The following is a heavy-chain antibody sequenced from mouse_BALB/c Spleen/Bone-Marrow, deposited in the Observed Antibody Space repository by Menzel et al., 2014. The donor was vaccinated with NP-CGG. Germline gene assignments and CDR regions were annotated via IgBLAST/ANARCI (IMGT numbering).Heavy chain of an antibody. V-gene: IGHV14-3*02. CDR1: GFNIKDTY. CDR2: IDPANDNT. Sequence: VQLQQSGAELVKPGASVKLSCTASGFNIKDTYIHWVKQRPEQGLEWIGRIDPANDNTKYDPKFQGKATITADTSSSTAYLQLSSLTSEDTAVYYCASYVYGYYFDYWGQGTTLIVSS. J-gene: IGHJ2*01. D-gene: IGHD2-2*01. CDR3: ASYVYGYYFDY.